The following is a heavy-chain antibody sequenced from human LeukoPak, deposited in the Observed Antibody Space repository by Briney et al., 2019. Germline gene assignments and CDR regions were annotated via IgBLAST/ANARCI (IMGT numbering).Heavy chain of an antibody. CDR3: ARHQGAGEYPFDY. J-gene: IGHJ4*02. Sequence: GASVKVSCKASGYTFTTYYMHWVRQAPGQGLEWTGIINPSDGSTTYAQRFQGRVIMTRDTSTSIVYMELSSLRSEDTAVYYCARHQGAGEYPFDYWGQGTLVTVAS. CDR2: INPSDGST. D-gene: IGHD3-16*01. V-gene: IGHV1-46*01. CDR1: GYTFTTYY.